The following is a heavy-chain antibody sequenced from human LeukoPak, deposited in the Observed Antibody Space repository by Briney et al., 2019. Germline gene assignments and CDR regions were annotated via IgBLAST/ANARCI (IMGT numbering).Heavy chain of an antibody. CDR2: ISDSGGST. CDR1: GVTFSSYA. CDR3: ANGYCSGGSCWDYFDY. Sequence: GGSLRLSCAASGVTFSSYAMSWVRQAPGKGLEWVSGISDSGGSTYYADSVKGRFTISRDNSNHTLYLQVNSLRAEDTAVYYCANGYCSGGSCWDYFDYWGQGTLVTVSS. D-gene: IGHD2-15*01. J-gene: IGHJ4*02. V-gene: IGHV3-23*01.